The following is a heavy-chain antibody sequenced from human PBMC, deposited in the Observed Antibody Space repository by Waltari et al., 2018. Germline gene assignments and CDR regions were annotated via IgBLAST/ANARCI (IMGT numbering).Heavy chain of an antibody. V-gene: IGHV3-53*02. D-gene: IGHD5-18*01. CDR2: IFGDVRT. CDR1: GSPVRNSH. Sequence: EVQLIETGGGLIQPGGSLRLSCAASGSPVRNSHMSWVRQAPGKGLEWVSDIFGDVRTSYAEAVRGRFTISTDTSKNTLYLQMSSLTVEDTATYYCATVGEGTSGYYHYWGQGTLVTVSS. CDR3: ATVGEGTSGYYHY. J-gene: IGHJ4*02.